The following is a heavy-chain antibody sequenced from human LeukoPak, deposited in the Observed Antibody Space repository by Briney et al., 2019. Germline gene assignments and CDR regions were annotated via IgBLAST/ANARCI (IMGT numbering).Heavy chain of an antibody. CDR2: INPNSGGT. Sequence: ASVKVSCKASGYTFTSYAMNWVRQAPGQGLEWMGWINPNSGGTNYAQKFQGKVTMTRDTSISTAYMELSRLRSDDTAVYYCARDSSEVGALDYWGQGTLVTVSS. CDR1: GYTFTSYA. V-gene: IGHV1-2*02. J-gene: IGHJ4*02. CDR3: ARDSSEVGALDY. D-gene: IGHD1-26*01.